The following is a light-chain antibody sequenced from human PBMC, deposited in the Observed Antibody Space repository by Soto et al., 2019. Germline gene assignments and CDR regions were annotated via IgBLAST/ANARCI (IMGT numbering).Light chain of an antibody. CDR2: AAS. V-gene: IGKV1-39*01. J-gene: IGKJ1*01. CDR1: QSISSY. Sequence: DIQMTQSPSSLSSSVGDRATLTCRASQSISSYLNWYQQEPGKAPKLLIYAASTLQRGVPSKYTGSGSGTDFTLTISRLQPEDFATYYCQQTYSTPRTFGQGTKVEIK. CDR3: QQTYSTPRT.